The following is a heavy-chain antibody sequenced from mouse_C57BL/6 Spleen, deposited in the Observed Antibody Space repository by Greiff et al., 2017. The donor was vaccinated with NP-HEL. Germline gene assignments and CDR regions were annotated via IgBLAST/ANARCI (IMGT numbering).Heavy chain of an antibody. V-gene: IGHV1-81*01. CDR3: ASGGQLRLDFDY. D-gene: IGHD3-2*02. Sequence: VQLQQSGAELARPGASVKLSCKASGYTFTSYGISWVKQRTGQGLEWIGEIYPRSGNTYYNEKFKGKATLTADKSSSTAYMELRSLTSEDSAVYFCASGGQLRLDFDYWGQGTTLTVSS. CDR1: GYTFTSYG. J-gene: IGHJ2*01. CDR2: IYPRSGNT.